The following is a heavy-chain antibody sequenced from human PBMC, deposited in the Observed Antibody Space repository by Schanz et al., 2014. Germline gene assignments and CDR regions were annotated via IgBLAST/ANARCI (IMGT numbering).Heavy chain of an antibody. Sequence: DVQLVESGGTLVRPGGSLRLSCAASGFNFSSHWMTWVRQAPGRGLEWVANIKLDGSEKYYVDSVKGRFTISRDNAKNSLYLQMNSLTAEDTAVYYCAKYGTGKGVSFESWGQGTLVTVSS. V-gene: IGHV3-7*01. J-gene: IGHJ4*02. D-gene: IGHD1-26*01. CDR1: GFNFSSHW. CDR3: AKYGTGKGVSFES. CDR2: IKLDGSEK.